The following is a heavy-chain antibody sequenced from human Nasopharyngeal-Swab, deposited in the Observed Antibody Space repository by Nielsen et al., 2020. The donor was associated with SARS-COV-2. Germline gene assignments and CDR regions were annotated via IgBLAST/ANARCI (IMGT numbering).Heavy chain of an antibody. J-gene: IGHJ4*02. Sequence: SETLSLTCTVSGGSISSGSYYWIWIRQPPGKGLEWIGEINHSGSTNYNPSLKSRVTISVDTSKNQFSLKLSSVTAADTAVYYCARAGALWFGELLYSYYFDYWGQGTLVTVSS. D-gene: IGHD3-10*01. CDR1: GGSISSGSYY. CDR3: ARAGALWFGELLYSYYFDY. V-gene: IGHV4-39*07. CDR2: INHSGST.